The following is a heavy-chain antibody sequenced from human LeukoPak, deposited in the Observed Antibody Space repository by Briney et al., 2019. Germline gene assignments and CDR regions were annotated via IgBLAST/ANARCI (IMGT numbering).Heavy chain of an antibody. Sequence: ASVKVSCKASGYTFTGYYMHWVRQAPGQGLEWMGWINPNSGGTNYAQKFQGWVTMTRDTSISTAYMELSRLRSDDTAVYYCAREREDYDILTGYYPTYYGMDVWGQGTTVTVSS. CDR1: GYTFTGYY. CDR3: AREREDYDILTGYYPTYYGMDV. J-gene: IGHJ6*02. V-gene: IGHV1-2*04. CDR2: INPNSGGT. D-gene: IGHD3-9*01.